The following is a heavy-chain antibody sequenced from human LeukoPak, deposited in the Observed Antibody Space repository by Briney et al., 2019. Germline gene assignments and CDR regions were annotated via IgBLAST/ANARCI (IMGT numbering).Heavy chain of an antibody. D-gene: IGHD3-10*01. CDR2: ITTSGET. Sequence: GESLRLSCAASGFTFSSYAMSWVRQAPGKGLEWVSVITTSGETFYAESLRDRFTISRDNSKNTVFLQMSSLRAEDTATYYCANYKRGPNYYFESWGQGTLVTVSS. CDR3: ANYKRGPNYYFES. V-gene: IGHV3-23*01. J-gene: IGHJ4*02. CDR1: GFTFSSYA.